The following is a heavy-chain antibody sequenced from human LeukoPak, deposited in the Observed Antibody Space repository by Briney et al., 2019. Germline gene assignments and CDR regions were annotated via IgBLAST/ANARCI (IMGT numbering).Heavy chain of an antibody. V-gene: IGHV3-23*01. J-gene: IGHJ3*02. Sequence: GGSLRLSCAASGFTFSSYWMSWVRQAPGKGLEWVSAISGSGGSTYYADSVKGRFTISRDNSKNTLYLQMNSLRAEDTAVYYCAKASSWLDAFDIWGQGTMVTVSS. CDR2: ISGSGGST. D-gene: IGHD3-9*01. CDR3: AKASSWLDAFDI. CDR1: GFTFSSYW.